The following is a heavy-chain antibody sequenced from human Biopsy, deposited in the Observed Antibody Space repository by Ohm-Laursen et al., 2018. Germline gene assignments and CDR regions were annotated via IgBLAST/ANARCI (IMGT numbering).Heavy chain of an antibody. CDR3: ASSSYCGRTTCYQNYGMDV. CDR1: GGTFRNYA. Sequence: SSVKVSCKPSGGTFRNYAISWVRQAPGQGLEWLGGITPVTDTPNYAQKFQGRVTITADKPTSTAYMELSSLRSEDTALYYCASSSYCGRTTCYQNYGMDVWGQGTTVTVSS. CDR2: ITPVTDTP. V-gene: IGHV1-69*06. D-gene: IGHD2-2*01. J-gene: IGHJ6*01.